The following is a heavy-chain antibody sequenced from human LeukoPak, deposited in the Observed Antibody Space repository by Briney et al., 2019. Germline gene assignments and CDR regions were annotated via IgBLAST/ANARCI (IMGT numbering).Heavy chain of an antibody. CDR2: IRSKAYGETA. J-gene: IGHJ4*02. Sequence: GGSLRLSCAASGFTFSNAYMNWVRQAPGKGLEWVGFIRSKAYGETADYAASVKGRFTISRDDSKAIAYLQMNSLKTEDTAVYHCTRDRGAYNLYDYWGQGTLVTVSS. D-gene: IGHD1-1*01. V-gene: IGHV3-49*04. CDR1: GFTFSNAY. CDR3: TRDRGAYNLYDY.